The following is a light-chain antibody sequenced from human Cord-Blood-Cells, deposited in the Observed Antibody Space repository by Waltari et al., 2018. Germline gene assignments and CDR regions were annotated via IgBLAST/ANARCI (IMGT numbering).Light chain of an antibody. CDR3: CSYAGSSTGV. CDR2: ECS. Sequence: QSALHQPASVFGSPGQSITISCTGTSSDDGRYYLVSWYQQHPGQAPQLIIYECSKQHSGVSNRFSGSKSGNTASRTISGLQAEDESCYYCCSYAGSSTGVFGGGTKLTVL. J-gene: IGLJ3*02. CDR1: SSDDGRYYL. V-gene: IGLV2-23*01.